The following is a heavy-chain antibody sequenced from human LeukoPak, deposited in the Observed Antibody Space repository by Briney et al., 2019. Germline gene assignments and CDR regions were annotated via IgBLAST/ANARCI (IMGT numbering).Heavy chain of an antibody. Sequence: SVKVSCKASGGTFSSYAISWVRQAPGQGLEWMGGIIPIFGTANYAQKFQGRVTITADKSTSTAYMELSSLRSEDTAVYYCPSVCKFRGVIPPYYYGMDVWGKGTTVTVSS. CDR2: IIPIFGTA. CDR3: PSVCKFRGVIPPYYYGMDV. D-gene: IGHD3-10*01. V-gene: IGHV1-69*06. J-gene: IGHJ6*04. CDR1: GGTFSSYA.